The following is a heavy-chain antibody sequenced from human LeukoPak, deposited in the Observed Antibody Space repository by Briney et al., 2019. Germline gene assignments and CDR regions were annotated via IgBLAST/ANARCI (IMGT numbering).Heavy chain of an antibody. J-gene: IGHJ4*02. V-gene: IGHV1-2*06. Sequence: ASVKVSCKASGYAFTGYYMHWVRQAPGQGLEWMGRINPNSGGTNYAQKFQGRVTMTRDTSISTAYMELSRLGSDDTAVYYCARDMGEVVGATLDYWGQGTLVTVSS. CDR2: INPNSGGT. CDR3: ARDMGEVVGATLDY. D-gene: IGHD1-26*01. CDR1: GYAFTGYY.